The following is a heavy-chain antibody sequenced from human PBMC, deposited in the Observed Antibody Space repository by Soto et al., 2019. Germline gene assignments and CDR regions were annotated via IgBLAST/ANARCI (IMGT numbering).Heavy chain of an antibody. CDR3: ARASVIWFGDLRDFYGMDV. D-gene: IGHD3-10*01. V-gene: IGHV4-39*01. J-gene: IGHJ6*02. Sequence: SETLSLTCTVSGGSISSSSYYWGWIRQPPGKGLEWIGSIYYSGSTYYNPSLKSRVTISVDTSKNQFSLKLSSVTAADTAVYYCARASVIWFGDLRDFYGMDVWGQGTTVNVS. CDR1: GGSISSSSYY. CDR2: IYYSGST.